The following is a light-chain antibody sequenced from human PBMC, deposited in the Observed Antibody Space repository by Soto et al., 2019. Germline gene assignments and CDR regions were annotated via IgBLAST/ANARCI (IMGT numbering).Light chain of an antibody. J-gene: IGLJ1*01. CDR3: GSYTGSISYV. Sequence: QSVLTQPVSVSGSLGQSITISCTGTTSDVGGYNYVSWYQQHPGKAPILMIYEVTNRPSGVSNRFSGSKSGNTASLTISGLQVEDEAEYYCGSYTGSISYVFGTGTKLTVL. CDR2: EVT. V-gene: IGLV2-14*01. CDR1: TSDVGGYNY.